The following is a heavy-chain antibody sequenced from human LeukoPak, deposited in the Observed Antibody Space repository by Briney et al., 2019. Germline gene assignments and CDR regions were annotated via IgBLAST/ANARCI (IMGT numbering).Heavy chain of an antibody. CDR2: TIPIFGTA. D-gene: IGHD3-22*01. CDR1: GGTFSSCA. J-gene: IGHJ4*02. CDR3: ASSRRYYYDSSGYYFDY. V-gene: IGHV1-69*13. Sequence: ASVKVSCKASGGTFSSCAISWVRQAPGQGLEWMGGTIPIFGTANYAQKFQGRVTITADESTSTAYMELSSLRSEDTAVYYCASSRRYYYDSSGYYFDYWGQGTLVTVSS.